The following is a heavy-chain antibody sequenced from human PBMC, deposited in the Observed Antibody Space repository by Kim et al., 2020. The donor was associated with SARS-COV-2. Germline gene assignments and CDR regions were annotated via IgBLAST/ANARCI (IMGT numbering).Heavy chain of an antibody. Sequence: GGSLRLSCAASGFTFDDYAMHWVRQAPGKGLEWVSGISCNSGNIDYADSVKGRFTISRDNAKNSLYLQMNSLRAEDTAVYYCAKDQSSSSARYYGMGVWG. J-gene: IGHJ6*01. CDR3: AKDQSSSSARYYGMGV. D-gene: IGHD6-13*01. V-gene: IGHV3-9*01. CDR1: GFTFDDYA. CDR2: ISCNSGNI.